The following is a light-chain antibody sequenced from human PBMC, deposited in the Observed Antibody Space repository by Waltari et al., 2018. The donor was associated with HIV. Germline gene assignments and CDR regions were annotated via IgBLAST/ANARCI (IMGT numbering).Light chain of an antibody. Sequence: SYELTQPLPASVAPGQAATSTRGGNNLASKNVHRYRQQPSRAPVLVIYRNSSRPSGIPERFSGSNSGNTATLTISRAQAGDEADYYCQVCDSSPWVFGGGTKLTVL. CDR1: NLASKN. CDR3: QVCDSSPWV. V-gene: IGLV3-9*01. J-gene: IGLJ3*02. CDR2: RNS.